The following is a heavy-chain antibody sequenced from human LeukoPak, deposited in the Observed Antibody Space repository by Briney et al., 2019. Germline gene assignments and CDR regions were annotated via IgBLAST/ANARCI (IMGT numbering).Heavy chain of an antibody. CDR1: GGTFSSYA. CDR3: ARERDPMGDYDSSGYAH. Sequence: GASVKVSCKASGGTFSSYAISWVRQAPGQGLEWMGGIIPVFGTANYAQKFQGRVTITADKSTSTAYMELSRLRSDDTAVYYCARERDPMGDYDSSGYAHWGQGTLVTVSS. J-gene: IGHJ4*02. V-gene: IGHV1-69*06. CDR2: IIPVFGTA. D-gene: IGHD3-22*01.